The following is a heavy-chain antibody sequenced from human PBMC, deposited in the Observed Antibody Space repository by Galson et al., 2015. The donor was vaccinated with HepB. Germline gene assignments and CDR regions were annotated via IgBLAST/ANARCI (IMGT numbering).Heavy chain of an antibody. J-gene: IGHJ6*02. V-gene: IGHV2-70*11. CDR2: IDWDDDK. CDR3: ARTTYYYDSSGYYFHYYGMDV. D-gene: IGHD3-22*01. CDR1: GFSLSTSEMC. Sequence: PALVKPTQTLTLTCTFSGFSLSTSEMCVSWIRQPPGKALEWLARIDWDDDKYYSTSLKTRLTISKDTSKNQVVLTMTNMDPVDTATYYCARTTYYYDSSGYYFHYYGMDVWGQGTTVTVSS.